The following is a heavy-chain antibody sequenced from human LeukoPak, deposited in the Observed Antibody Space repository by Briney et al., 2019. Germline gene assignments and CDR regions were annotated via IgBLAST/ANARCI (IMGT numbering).Heavy chain of an antibody. Sequence: ASVKVSCTASGYTFTTYDINWGRHAHGPGLERMGWMNPNSGNTGYSQQFQGRVTMTTNTTMSTDYIELLSLGSDDTAVYYCARANYYGSGKKDLDYWGQGTLVTVSS. CDR2: MNPNSGNT. CDR3: ARANYYGSGKKDLDY. V-gene: IGHV1-8*01. J-gene: IGHJ4*02. D-gene: IGHD3-10*01. CDR1: GYTFTTYD.